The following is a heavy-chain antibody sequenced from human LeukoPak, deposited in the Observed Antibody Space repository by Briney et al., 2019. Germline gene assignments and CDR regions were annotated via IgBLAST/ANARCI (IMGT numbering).Heavy chain of an antibody. J-gene: IGHJ3*02. CDR1: GGSISSGGYY. CDR3: ARDRTMIVIVEDAFDI. CDR2: IYHSGST. D-gene: IGHD3-22*01. Sequence: PSQTLSLTCTVSGGSISSGGYYWSWIRQPPGKGLEWIGYIYHSGSTYYNPSLKSRVTISVDRSKNQFSLKLSSVTAADTAVYYCARDRTMIVIVEDAFDIWGQGTMVTVSS. V-gene: IGHV4-30-2*01.